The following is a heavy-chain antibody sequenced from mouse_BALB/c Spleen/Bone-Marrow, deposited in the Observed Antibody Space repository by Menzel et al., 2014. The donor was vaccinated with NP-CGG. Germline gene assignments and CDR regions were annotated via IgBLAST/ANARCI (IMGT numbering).Heavy chain of an antibody. V-gene: IGHV1-5*01. CDR3: TRRGVYGSRVMDY. CDR1: GYTFTSYW. J-gene: IGHJ4*01. D-gene: IGHD1-1*01. CDR2: IYPGNSDT. Sequence: EVHLVESGTVLARPGASVKMSCKASGYTFTSYWMHWVKQRPGQGLEWIGAIYPGNSDTSYNQKFKGKAKLTAVTSTNTAYMELSSLTNEDSAVYFCTRRGVYGSRVMDYWGQGTSVTVSS.